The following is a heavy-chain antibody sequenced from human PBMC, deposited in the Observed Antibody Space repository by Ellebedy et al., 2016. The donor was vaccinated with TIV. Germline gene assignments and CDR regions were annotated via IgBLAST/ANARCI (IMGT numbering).Heavy chain of an antibody. V-gene: IGHV4-59*12. Sequence: SETLSLTXTVSGGSISSYYWSWIRQPPGKGLEWIGYIYYSGSTNYNPSLKSRVTISVDTSKNQFSLKLSSVTAADTAVYYCARANLYYDILTGYPKEYDAFDIWGQGTMVTVSS. CDR2: IYYSGST. CDR3: ARANLYYDILTGYPKEYDAFDI. D-gene: IGHD3-9*01. J-gene: IGHJ3*02. CDR1: GGSISSYY.